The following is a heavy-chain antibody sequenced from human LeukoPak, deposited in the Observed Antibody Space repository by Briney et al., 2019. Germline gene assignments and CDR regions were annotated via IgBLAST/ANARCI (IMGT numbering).Heavy chain of an antibody. D-gene: IGHD3-22*01. CDR3: ATDLPGYYYDSSGYSN. CDR1: GGTFSSYA. CDR2: IIPIFGTA. V-gene: IGHV1-69*06. J-gene: IGHJ4*02. Sequence: ASVKVSCKASGGTFSSYAISWVRQAPGQGLEWMGGIIPIFGTANYAQKFQGRVTITADKSTSTAYMELSSLRSEDTAVYYCATDLPGYYYDSSGYSNWGQGTLVTVSS.